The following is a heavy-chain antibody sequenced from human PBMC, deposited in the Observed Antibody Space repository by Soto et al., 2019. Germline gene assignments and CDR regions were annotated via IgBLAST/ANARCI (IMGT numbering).Heavy chain of an antibody. CDR3: ARVPTI. Sequence: QLQLQESGSGLVKPSQTLSLTCAVSGGSISSGGYSWSWIRQPPGKGLEWIGYIYHSGSTYYNPSRKSRVSISVDMAKNPFSRKLSSVTAAGTAVYYCARVPTIWVQGTLVTVSS. CDR1: GGSISSGGYS. J-gene: IGHJ4*02. V-gene: IGHV4-30-2*01. CDR2: IYHSGST.